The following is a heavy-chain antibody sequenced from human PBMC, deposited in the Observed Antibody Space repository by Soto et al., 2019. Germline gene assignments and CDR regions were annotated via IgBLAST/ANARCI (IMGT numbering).Heavy chain of an antibody. V-gene: IGHV3-7*04. J-gene: IGHJ6*02. CDR1: GFTFSSYW. D-gene: IGHD5-18*01. CDR2: IKQDGSEK. Sequence: EVQLVESGGGLVQPGGSLRLSCAASGFTFSSYWMSWVRQAPGKGLEWVANIKQDGSEKYYVDSVKGRFTISRDNAKNSLYLQMNSLRAEDTAVYYCARDPSIVDTAMGLYYYYGMDVWGQGTTVTVSS. CDR3: ARDPSIVDTAMGLYYYYGMDV.